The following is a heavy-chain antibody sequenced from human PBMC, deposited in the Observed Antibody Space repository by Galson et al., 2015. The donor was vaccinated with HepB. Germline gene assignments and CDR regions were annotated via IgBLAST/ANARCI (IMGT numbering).Heavy chain of an antibody. J-gene: IGHJ4*02. D-gene: IGHD5-18*01. CDR1: GFSLSTRAMC. Sequence: PALVKPTQTLTLTCTFSGFSLSTRAMCVSWLRQPPGKALEWLARIDWEGDKYYTSSLKTRLTLSKDTSKNQVVLTMTDMDPADTATYYCARVLRVGGQSWLPYFEYGGQGALVTVSS. CDR2: IDWEGDK. CDR3: ARVLRVGGQSWLPYFEY. V-gene: IGHV2-70*11.